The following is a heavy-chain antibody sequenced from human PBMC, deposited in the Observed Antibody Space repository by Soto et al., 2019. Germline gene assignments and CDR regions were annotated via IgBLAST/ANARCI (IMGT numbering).Heavy chain of an antibody. D-gene: IGHD3-10*01. CDR2: IYYSGST. Sequence: PSETLSLTCTVSGDSISSYYWSWIRQPPGKGLEWIGYIYYSGSTNYNPSFRSRVTISVDTSKNQFSLKLRSVTAADTAVYYCARGDTMEYYFDYWGQGTLVTVPQ. V-gene: IGHV4-59*01. CDR3: ARGDTMEYYFDY. J-gene: IGHJ4*02. CDR1: GDSISSYY.